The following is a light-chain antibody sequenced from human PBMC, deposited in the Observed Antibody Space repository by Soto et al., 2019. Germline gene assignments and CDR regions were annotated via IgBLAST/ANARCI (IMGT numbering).Light chain of an antibody. Sequence: DIQMTQSPSSLSASVGDRVTITCQASQDISNYLNWYQQKPGKAPKLLIYDASNLETGVPSRFSGSGSGTDFTFNIRSLQPEDIATYYCQQYDNLPLTFGGGTKVDIK. CDR3: QQYDNLPLT. CDR1: QDISNY. CDR2: DAS. J-gene: IGKJ4*01. V-gene: IGKV1-33*01.